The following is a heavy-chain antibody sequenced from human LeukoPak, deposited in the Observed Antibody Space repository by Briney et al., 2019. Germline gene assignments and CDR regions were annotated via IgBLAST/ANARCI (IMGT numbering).Heavy chain of an antibody. CDR1: GFTFSSYG. J-gene: IGHJ5*02. CDR3: ARDLRLMVRGVIRGCRFDP. D-gene: IGHD3-10*01. Sequence: PGGSLRLSCAASGFTFSSYGMHWVRQAPGKGPEWVAVISYDGSNKYYADSVKGRFTISRDNSKNTLYLQMNSLRAEDTAVYYCARDLRLMVRGVIRGCRFDPWGQGTLVTVSS. V-gene: IGHV3-30*03. CDR2: ISYDGSNK.